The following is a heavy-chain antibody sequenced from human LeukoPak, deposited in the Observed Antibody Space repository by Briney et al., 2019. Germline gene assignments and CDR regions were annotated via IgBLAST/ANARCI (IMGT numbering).Heavy chain of an antibody. D-gene: IGHD6-6*01. V-gene: IGHV3-23*01. J-gene: IGHJ4*02. Sequence: SGGSLRLSCVASGLTFRKYAMSWVRQAPGKGLEWMSAMGGDGSGTNHADSVKGRFTISRDNSKNTLYLQMSSLRGEDTAVYYCAGIGAARQFDYWGQGTLVTVSS. CDR3: AGIGAARQFDY. CDR1: GLTFRKYA. CDR2: MGGDGSGT.